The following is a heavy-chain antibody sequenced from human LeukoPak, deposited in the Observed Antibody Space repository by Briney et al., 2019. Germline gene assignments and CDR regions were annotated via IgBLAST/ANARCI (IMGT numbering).Heavy chain of an antibody. CDR1: GFTFSSYG. CDR2: INSDGSTI. CDR3: ATAGNYRFDY. V-gene: IGHV3-74*01. D-gene: IGHD1-7*01. Sequence: GGSLRLSCAASGFTFSSYGMHWVRQAPGEGLVWVSRINSDGSTINYADSVKGRLTISRDNAKNTLYLQMNSLRVEDTALYFCATAGNYRFDYWGQGTLVTVSS. J-gene: IGHJ4*02.